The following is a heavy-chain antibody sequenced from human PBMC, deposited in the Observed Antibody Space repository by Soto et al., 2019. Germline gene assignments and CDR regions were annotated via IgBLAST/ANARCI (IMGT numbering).Heavy chain of an antibody. Sequence: PSETLSLTCSVSGGSINISSYYGGWIRQPPGKGLEWIGSIFYSGSTYYNPSLKSRVTISVDTSKNQFSLKLSSVTAADTAVYYRARVPDVWGQGTTVTVSS. V-gene: IGHV4-39*07. CDR1: GGSINISSYY. J-gene: IGHJ6*02. CDR3: ARVPDV. CDR2: IFYSGST.